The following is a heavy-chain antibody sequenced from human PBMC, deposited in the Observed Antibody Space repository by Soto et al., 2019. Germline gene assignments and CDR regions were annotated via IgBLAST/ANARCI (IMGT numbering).Heavy chain of an antibody. CDR1: GFTFDDCA. D-gene: IGHD6-13*01. V-gene: IGHV3-9*01. CDR3: AKDPGGEQLVPQTYYFDY. J-gene: IGHJ4*02. Sequence: GGSVRLSCVASGFTFDDCAMHWVRQVPGKGLEWVSGISWNSGNIGYADSVKGRFTISRDNAKNSLYLQMNSLRPEDTALYYCAKDPGGEQLVPQTYYFDYWGQGTLVTVSS. CDR2: ISWNSGNI.